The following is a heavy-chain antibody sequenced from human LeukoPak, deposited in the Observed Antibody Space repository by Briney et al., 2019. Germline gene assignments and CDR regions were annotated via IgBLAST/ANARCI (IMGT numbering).Heavy chain of an antibody. J-gene: IGHJ3*02. Sequence: ASVKVSCKASGYTFTSYYMHWVRQAPGQGLEWMGIINPSGGSTSYTQKFQGRVTMTRDTSTSTVYMELSSLRSEDTAVDYCASSAGSGGFVTAFDIWGQGTMVTVSS. CDR3: ASSAGSGGFVTAFDI. V-gene: IGHV1-46*01. CDR2: INPSGGST. D-gene: IGHD2-15*01. CDR1: GYTFTSYY.